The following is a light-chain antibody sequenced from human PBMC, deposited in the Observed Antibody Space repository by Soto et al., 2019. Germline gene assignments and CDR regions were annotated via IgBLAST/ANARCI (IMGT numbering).Light chain of an antibody. CDR1: QTVGKY. Sequence: DIVLTQSPATLSLSPGDRVTLSCRASQTVGKYLSWYQHSPGQGPRLLVYDASNRATGVPARFSGSGSETDFTLTISSLEPEDIAIYYCQQYDGPPLSFGPGTTVEI. CDR2: DAS. V-gene: IGKV3-11*01. CDR3: QQYDGPPLS. J-gene: IGKJ3*01.